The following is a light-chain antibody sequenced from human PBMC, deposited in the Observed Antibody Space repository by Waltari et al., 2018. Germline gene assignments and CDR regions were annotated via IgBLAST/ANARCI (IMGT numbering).Light chain of an antibody. CDR3: QLWEGGSDRVV. J-gene: IGLJ2*01. CDR2: YDS. V-gene: IGLV3-21*01. CDR1: SIGSRS. Sequence: SYVLTQPPSVSVAPGKAARITCGGNSIGSRSVHWYQQKPGQAPVFVIYYDSDRPSGCPARISGAKSEKTATLTSSRVEAGDDAAYYCQLWEGGSDRVVFGGGTKLTVL.